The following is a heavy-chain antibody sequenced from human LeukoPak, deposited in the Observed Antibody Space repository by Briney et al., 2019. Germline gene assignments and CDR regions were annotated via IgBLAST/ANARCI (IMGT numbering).Heavy chain of an antibody. Sequence: SETLSLTCTVSGGSIRSYYWSWIRQPPGKGLEWIGYIYYSGSTNYNPSLKSRVTISVDTSKNQFSLKLSSVTAADTAVYYCARTVDPNWYCDLWGRGTLVTVSS. CDR3: ARTVDPNWYCDL. J-gene: IGHJ2*01. CDR1: GGSIRSYY. V-gene: IGHV4-59*01. D-gene: IGHD4-17*01. CDR2: IYYSGST.